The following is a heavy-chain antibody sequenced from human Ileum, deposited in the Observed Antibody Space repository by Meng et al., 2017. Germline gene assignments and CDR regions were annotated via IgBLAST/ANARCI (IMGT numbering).Heavy chain of an antibody. Sequence: QVQLQESGPGRGKPSQTLSLTCSGSGGSFSSDNYYWTWIRQTPGKGLEWIGLTYYNGSPFYNPSLRSRVTISVDTSKDQFSLKLTSVTAADTAVYYCARERRHYYGSGSFDYWGQGILVTVSS. CDR3: ARERRHYYGSGSFDY. D-gene: IGHD3-10*01. CDR1: GGSFSSDNYY. J-gene: IGHJ4*02. V-gene: IGHV4-30-4*01. CDR2: TYYNGSP.